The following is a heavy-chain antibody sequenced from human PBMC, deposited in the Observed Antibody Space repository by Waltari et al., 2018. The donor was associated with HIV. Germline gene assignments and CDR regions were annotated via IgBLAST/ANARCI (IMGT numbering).Heavy chain of an antibody. CDR3: VRGGEGTYGDY. D-gene: IGHD3-16*01. J-gene: IGHJ4*02. Sequence: DVQLVASGGGLVKPGGSLRLACAGSGFSFSYYSMNWVRQAPGKGLEWVSSISRDSRYIYYADSVKGRFTISRDNARNSLFLQMNSLRADDTAVYYCVRGGEGTYGDYWGQGTLVTVSS. V-gene: IGHV3-21*01. CDR1: GFSFSYYS. CDR2: ISRDSRYI.